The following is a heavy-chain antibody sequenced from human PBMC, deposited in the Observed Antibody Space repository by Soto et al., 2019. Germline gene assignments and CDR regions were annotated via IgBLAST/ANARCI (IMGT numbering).Heavy chain of an antibody. CDR1: GFSFSSYG. CDR2: ISYDGSNK. Sequence: PGGSLRLSCAASGFSFSSYGMQWVRQAPGKGLEWVAVISYDGSNKYYADSVKDRFTISRDNSKKPLYLQMNSLRADDTAVYYCVAGQYFFDYCGQGTLVTVSS. CDR3: VAGQYFFDY. V-gene: IGHV3-30*03. D-gene: IGHD6-19*01. J-gene: IGHJ4*02.